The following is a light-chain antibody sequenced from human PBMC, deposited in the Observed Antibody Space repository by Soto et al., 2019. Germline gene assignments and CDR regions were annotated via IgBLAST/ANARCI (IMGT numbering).Light chain of an antibody. CDR1: QSVSSSY. CDR2: GAS. J-gene: IGKJ1*01. CDR3: HQYGSSPRT. Sequence: EIVLTQSPGTLSLSPGERATLSCRASQSVSSSYLAWYQQKPGQAPRLLIYGASSRDTGIPDRFSGSGSGTDVTLTISRLEPEDFAVYYCHQYGSSPRTFGQGTKVEIK. V-gene: IGKV3-20*01.